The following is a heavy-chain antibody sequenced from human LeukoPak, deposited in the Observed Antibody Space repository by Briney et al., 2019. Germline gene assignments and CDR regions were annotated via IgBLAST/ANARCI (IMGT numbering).Heavy chain of an antibody. J-gene: IGHJ2*01. Sequence: SVKVSCKASGGTFSSYAISWVRQAPGQGLEWMGGIIPIFGTANYAQKFQARVTITADESTSTAYMELSSLRSEDTAVYYCARAFRDPGYFDLWGRGTLVTVSS. V-gene: IGHV1-69*13. CDR2: IIPIFGTA. D-gene: IGHD3-10*01. CDR1: GGTFSSYA. CDR3: ARAFRDPGYFDL.